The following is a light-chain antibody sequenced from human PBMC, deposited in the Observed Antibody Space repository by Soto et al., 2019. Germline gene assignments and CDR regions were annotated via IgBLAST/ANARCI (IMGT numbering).Light chain of an antibody. CDR1: QSISSW. CDR2: DAS. J-gene: IGKJ2*01. CDR3: QQYNSSSMYT. V-gene: IGKV1-5*01. Sequence: DIQMTQSPSTLSASVGDRVTITCRASQSISSWLAWYQQKPGKAPKLLIYDASSLESGVPSRFSGSGSGTEFTLTISSLQPDDFAPYYCQQYNSSSMYTFGQGTKLEIK.